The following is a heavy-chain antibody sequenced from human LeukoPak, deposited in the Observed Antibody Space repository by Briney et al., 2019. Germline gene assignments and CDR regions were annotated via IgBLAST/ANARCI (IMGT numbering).Heavy chain of an antibody. V-gene: IGHV3-53*01. CDR1: GFTVSSNY. D-gene: IGHD6-19*01. CDR2: IYSGGST. Sequence: GGSLRLSCAASGFTVSSNYMSWVRQAPGKGLEWVSVIYSGGSTYYADSVKGRFTISRDNSKNTLYLQMNSLRAEDTAVYYCAKDHDSSGWYGGYFDYWGQGTLVTVSS. CDR3: AKDHDSSGWYGGYFDY. J-gene: IGHJ4*02.